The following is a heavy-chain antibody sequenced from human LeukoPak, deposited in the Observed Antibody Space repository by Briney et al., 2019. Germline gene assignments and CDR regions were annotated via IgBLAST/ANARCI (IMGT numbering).Heavy chain of an antibody. CDR2: IRYDGSNK. CDR1: GFSFSNYD. Sequence: GSLRLSCAASGFSFSNYDMHWVRQAPGKGLEWVAFIRYDGSNKYYADSVKGRFTISRDNSKNTLYLQMNSLRAEDTAVYYCAKDFWSSSNYFDYWGQGTLVTVSS. D-gene: IGHD6-6*01. CDR3: AKDFWSSSNYFDY. V-gene: IGHV3-30*02. J-gene: IGHJ4*02.